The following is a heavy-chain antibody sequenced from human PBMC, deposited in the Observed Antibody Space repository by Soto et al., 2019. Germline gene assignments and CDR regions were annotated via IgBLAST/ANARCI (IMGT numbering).Heavy chain of an antibody. CDR3: AVHCSTSSCSY. D-gene: IGHD2-2*01. Sequence: EVQLSESGGGLVQPGGSLRVSCAASGFTFSTYAMSWVRQAPGKGLEWVSAIGGSAESAYYGDSEKGRFTISRDNSKNTVYLQMNSLRAEDTAVYYCAVHCSTSSCSYWGQGTLVTVSS. V-gene: IGHV3-23*01. CDR2: IGGSAESA. CDR1: GFTFSTYA. J-gene: IGHJ4*02.